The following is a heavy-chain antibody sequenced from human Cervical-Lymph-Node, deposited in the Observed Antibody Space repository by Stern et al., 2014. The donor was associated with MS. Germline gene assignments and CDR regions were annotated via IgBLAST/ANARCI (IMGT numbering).Heavy chain of an antibody. CDR1: GVSISTSY. D-gene: IGHD6-13*01. CDR2: MYYSGST. Sequence: QLQLQESGPGLVKPSETLSLTCTVSGVSISTSYWSWIRQPPGKGLEWIGYMYYSGSTTYNPSLKSRVTMSVDTSKSQFSLKLSSVTAADTAVYYCARDVGMDSWGQGTLVTVSS. CDR3: ARDVGMDS. J-gene: IGHJ5*01. V-gene: IGHV4-59*01.